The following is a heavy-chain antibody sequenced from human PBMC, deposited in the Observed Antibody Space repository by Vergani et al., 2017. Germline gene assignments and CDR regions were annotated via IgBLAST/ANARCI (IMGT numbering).Heavy chain of an antibody. CDR1: GGSFSGYY. V-gene: IGHV4-34*01. D-gene: IGHD1-26*01. CDR2: INHSGST. Sequence: QVQLQQWGAGLLKPSETLSLTCAVYGGSFSGYYWSWIRQPPGKGLEWIGEINHSGSTNYNPSLKSRVTISVDTSKNQFSLTLSSVTAADTAVYYCARGRRGVDAFDIWGQGTMVTVSS. J-gene: IGHJ3*02. CDR3: ARGRRGVDAFDI.